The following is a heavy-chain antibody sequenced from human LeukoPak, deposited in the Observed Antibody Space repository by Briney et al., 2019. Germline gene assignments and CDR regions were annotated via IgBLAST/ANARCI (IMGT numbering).Heavy chain of an antibody. CDR3: ARMDGYNRIFDY. D-gene: IGHD5-24*01. V-gene: IGHV1-69*05. CDR2: IIPIFGTA. Sequence: SVKVSCKASGGTFSSCAISWVRQAPGQGLEWMRGIIPIFGTANYAQKFQGRVTITTDESTSTAYMELSSLRSEDTAVYYCARMDGYNRIFDYWGQGTLVTVSS. J-gene: IGHJ4*02. CDR1: GGTFSSCA.